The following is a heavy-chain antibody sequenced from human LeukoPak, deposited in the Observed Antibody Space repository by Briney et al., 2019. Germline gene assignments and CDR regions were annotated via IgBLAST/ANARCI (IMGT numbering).Heavy chain of an antibody. D-gene: IGHD4-23*01. CDR3: ARGNFYGGNSGTL. J-gene: IGHJ4*02. CDR2: INPNSGGT. V-gene: IGHV1-2*02. Sequence: GASVKASCKASGYTFTGYYMHWVRQAPGQRLEWMGWINPNSGGTNYAQKFQGRVTMTRDTSISTAYMELSRLRSVDTAVYYCARGNFYGGNSGTLWGQGTLVTVSS. CDR1: GYTFTGYY.